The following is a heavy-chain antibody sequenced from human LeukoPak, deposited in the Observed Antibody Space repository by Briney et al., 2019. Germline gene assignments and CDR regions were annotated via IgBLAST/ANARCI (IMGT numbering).Heavy chain of an antibody. V-gene: IGHV4-4*07. Sequence: SETLSLTCSVSGAFSTNYFWSWIRQPAGKGLEGMGRINTSGDTNYNPSLKRRVTMSVDTSKNQFSLNLSSMTAADTAVYYCARTLLPATMGAFDIWGQGTMVTVSS. J-gene: IGHJ3*02. CDR2: INTSGDT. D-gene: IGHD2-2*01. CDR1: GAFSTNYF. CDR3: ARTLLPATMGAFDI.